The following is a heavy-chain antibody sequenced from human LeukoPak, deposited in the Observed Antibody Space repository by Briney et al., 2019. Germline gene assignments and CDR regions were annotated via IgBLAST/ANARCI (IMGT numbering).Heavy chain of an antibody. CDR1: GGSFSGYY. D-gene: IGHD3-10*02. V-gene: IGHV4-34*01. Sequence: SETLSLTCAVYGGSFSGYYWSWIRQPPGKGLEWIGEINHSGSTNYNPSLKSRVSISVDTSKNQFSLKLSSVTAADTAVYYCARDRPHIITTFGDTGSDAFDIWGQGTMVTVSS. CDR2: INHSGST. CDR3: ARDRPHIITTFGDTGSDAFDI. J-gene: IGHJ3*02.